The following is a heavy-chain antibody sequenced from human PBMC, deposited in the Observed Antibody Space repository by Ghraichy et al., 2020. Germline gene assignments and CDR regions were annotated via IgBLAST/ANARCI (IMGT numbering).Heavy chain of an antibody. J-gene: IGHJ5*02. CDR1: GGSISSYY. D-gene: IGHD3-22*01. CDR2: IYYSGST. CDR3: ARAADSSGYYVVGWFDP. Sequence: SETLSLTCTVSGGSISSYYWSWIRQPPGKGLEWIGYIYYSGSTNYNPSLKSRVTISVDTSKNQFSLKLSSVTAADTAVYYCARAADSSGYYVVGWFDPWGQGTLVTVSS. V-gene: IGHV4-59*01.